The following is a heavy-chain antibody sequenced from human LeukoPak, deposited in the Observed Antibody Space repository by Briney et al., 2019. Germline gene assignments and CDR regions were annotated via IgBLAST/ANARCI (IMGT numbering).Heavy chain of an antibody. CDR3: ARGYELDY. Sequence: PSQTLSLTCTVSGGSISSGGYYWSWIRQHPGKGLEWIGYIYYNGSIYYTPSLKSRVTISVDTSKNQFSLKLSSVTAADTAVYYCARGYELDYWGQGTLVTVSS. J-gene: IGHJ4*02. CDR1: GGSISSGGYY. V-gene: IGHV4-31*03. D-gene: IGHD2-2*01. CDR2: IYYNGSI.